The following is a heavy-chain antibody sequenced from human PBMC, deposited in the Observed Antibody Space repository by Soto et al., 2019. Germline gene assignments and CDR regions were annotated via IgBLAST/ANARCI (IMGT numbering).Heavy chain of an antibody. CDR3: ARVRDWFDP. J-gene: IGHJ5*02. D-gene: IGHD3-3*01. V-gene: IGHV4-34*01. CDR2: IDHSGYT. CDR1: GGSFSGYY. Sequence: QVQLQQWGAGLLKPSETLSLTCAVYGGSFSGYYWNWIRQPPWKGLEWIGEIDHSGYTNYNPSLKSRVTISVDTSKNQFSLRLTSVTAADTAVYYCARVRDWFDPWGQGTLVTVSS.